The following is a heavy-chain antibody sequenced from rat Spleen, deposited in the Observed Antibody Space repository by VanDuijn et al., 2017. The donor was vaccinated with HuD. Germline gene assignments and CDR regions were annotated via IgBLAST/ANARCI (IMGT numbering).Heavy chain of an antibody. CDR2: ISYDGSIT. J-gene: IGHJ3*01. Sequence: EVQLVESGGGLVQPGRSLKLSCAASGFTFSNYGMAWVRQAPTKGLEWVATISYDGSITYYPDSVKGRFTISRDNAKSTLYLQMDRLRSEDTATYYCEKVGLPGGLRVYLRSSYNWFVYWGQGALVTVSS. V-gene: IGHV5-29*01. D-gene: IGHD1-4*01. CDR1: GFTFSNYG. CDR3: EKVGLPGGLRVYLRSSYNWFVY.